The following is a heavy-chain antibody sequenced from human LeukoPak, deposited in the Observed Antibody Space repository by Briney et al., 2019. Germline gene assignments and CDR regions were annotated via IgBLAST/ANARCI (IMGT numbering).Heavy chain of an antibody. V-gene: IGHV1-8*03. Sequence: ASVKVSCKASGYTFTSYDINWVRQATGQGLEWMGWMNPNSGYTGYAQRLQGRVTITRNTSISTAYMELSSLRAEDTAVYYCARRLSRTYCSSNSCYAGAFDIRGQGTMVTVSS. J-gene: IGHJ3*02. CDR3: ARRLSRTYCSSNSCYAGAFDI. D-gene: IGHD2-2*01. CDR2: MNPNSGYT. CDR1: GYTFTSYD.